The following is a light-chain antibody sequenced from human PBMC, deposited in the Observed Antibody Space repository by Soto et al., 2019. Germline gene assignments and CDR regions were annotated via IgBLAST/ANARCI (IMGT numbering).Light chain of an antibody. CDR3: AAWEDSLNGYV. J-gene: IGLJ1*01. CDR2: SNN. V-gene: IGLV1-44*01. CDR1: SSNIGSNT. Sequence: QSVLTQPPSASGTPGQRVTISCSGSSSNIGSNTVNWYQQLPGTAPKLLIYSNNQRPSGVPDRFSGSKSGTSVSLAISGLQSEDEADYYCAAWEDSLNGYVFGTGTKLTVL.